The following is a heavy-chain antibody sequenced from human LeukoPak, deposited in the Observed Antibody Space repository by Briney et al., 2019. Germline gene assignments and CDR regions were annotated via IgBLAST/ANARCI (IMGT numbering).Heavy chain of an antibody. CDR1: GGSMSSYY. D-gene: IGHD5-18*01. Sequence: SETLSLTCTVSGGSMSSYYWSWIRQPAGKGLEWIRRIYSGGSTNYNPSLKSRVTMSVDTSKNQFSLKLSSVTAADTAVYYCARLRGYSYGTRAGDFDYWGQGTLVTVSS. CDR2: IYSGGST. J-gene: IGHJ4*02. V-gene: IGHV4-4*07. CDR3: ARLRGYSYGTRAGDFDY.